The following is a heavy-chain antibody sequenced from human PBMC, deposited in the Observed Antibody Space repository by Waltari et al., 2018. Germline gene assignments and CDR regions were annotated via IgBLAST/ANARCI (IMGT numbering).Heavy chain of an antibody. CDR3: ARPWNSGWYYSGMDV. D-gene: IGHD6-19*01. V-gene: IGHV5-51*01. CDR1: GYSFGDYW. Sequence: EVQLVQSGAEVKKPGEPLKICCQGSGYSFGDYWIDWVRQRPGKGLEWMGVIYGGDSDTRYSPSFQGQVTISADKSINTAYLQWSSLKASDDAMYYCARPWNSGWYYSGMDVWGQGTSVTVSS. J-gene: IGHJ6*02. CDR2: IYGGDSDT.